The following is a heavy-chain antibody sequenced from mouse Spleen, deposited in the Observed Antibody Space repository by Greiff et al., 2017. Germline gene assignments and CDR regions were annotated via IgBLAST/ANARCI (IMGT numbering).Heavy chain of an antibody. CDR2: ISNGGGST. V-gene: IGHV5-12*02. CDR1: GFTFSDYY. J-gene: IGHJ2*01. D-gene: IGHD4-1*01. Sequence: EVKLVESGGGLVQPGGSLKLSCATSGFTFSDYYMYWVRQTPEKRLEWVAYISNGGGSTYYPDTVKGRFTISRDNAKNTLYLQMSRLKSEDTAMYYCARQRDNWPNYFDYWGQGTTLTVSS. CDR3: ARQRDNWPNYFDY.